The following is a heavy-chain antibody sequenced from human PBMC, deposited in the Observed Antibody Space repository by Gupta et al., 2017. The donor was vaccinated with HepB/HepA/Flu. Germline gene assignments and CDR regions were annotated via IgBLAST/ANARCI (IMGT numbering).Heavy chain of an antibody. CDR1: GFTFRNYW. CDR3: ARDRTADS. CDR2: VKQDGSEK. D-gene: IGHD6-13*01. J-gene: IGHJ4*02. Sequence: EVQLVESGGGLVQPGGSLRLSCAASGFTFRNYWMPWVRQTPGKGLEWVANVKQDGSEKYYVDSVKGRFTISRDNAKKSMYLQMNSLRADDTAVYYCARDRTADSWGQGTLVTVSS. V-gene: IGHV3-7*01.